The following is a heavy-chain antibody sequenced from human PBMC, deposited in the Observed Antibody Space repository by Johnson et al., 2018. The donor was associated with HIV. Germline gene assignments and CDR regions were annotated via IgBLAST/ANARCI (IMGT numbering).Heavy chain of an antibody. CDR3: AKDPTTYYYDSSGYRTGGDVFDM. J-gene: IGHJ3*02. Sequence: QVQLVESGGSLVQPGGSLRLSCAASGFTFSSYGMHWVRQAPGKGLEWVAVIWYDGSNKYYADSVKGRFTISRDNSKNTLYLQMNSLRAEDTAVYYCAKDPTTYYYDSSGYRTGGDVFDMWCQGTMVTVSS. D-gene: IGHD3-22*01. V-gene: IGHV3-33*06. CDR2: IWYDGSNK. CDR1: GFTFSSYG.